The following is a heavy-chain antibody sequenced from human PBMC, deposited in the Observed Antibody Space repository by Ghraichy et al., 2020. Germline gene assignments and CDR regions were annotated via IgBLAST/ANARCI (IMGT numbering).Heavy chain of an antibody. J-gene: IGHJ4*02. CDR2: ISTSGRT. CDR3: AADPGCNCYSCECDY. CDR1: GGSISRYH. D-gene: IGHD2-15*01. V-gene: IGHV4-4*07. Sequence: SQTLSLTCTVSGGSISRYHWSWIRQPAGKGLEWIGRISTSGRTNYIPSLKSRVTMSLDTSKNQFSLRLSSGTAADTAVYYCAADPGCNCYSCECDYWGRGTLVTVSS.